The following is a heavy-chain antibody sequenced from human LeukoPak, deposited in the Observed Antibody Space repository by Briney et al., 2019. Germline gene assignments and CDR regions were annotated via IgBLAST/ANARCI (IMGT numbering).Heavy chain of an antibody. CDR3: ARLYSSRPYYYYYMDV. Sequence: ASVKVSCKASGYTFTSYYMHWVRQAPGQGLEWMGIINPSGGSTSYAQKFQGRVTMTRDMSTSTVYMELSSLRSEDTAVYYCARLYSSRPYYYYYMDVWGKGTTVTVSS. D-gene: IGHD6-13*01. V-gene: IGHV1-46*01. CDR1: GYTFTSYY. J-gene: IGHJ6*03. CDR2: INPSGGST.